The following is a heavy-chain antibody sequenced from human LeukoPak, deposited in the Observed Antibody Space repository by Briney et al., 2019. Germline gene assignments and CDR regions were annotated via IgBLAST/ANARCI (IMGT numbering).Heavy chain of an antibody. CDR2: IGGSGVDT. V-gene: IGHV3-23*01. J-gene: IGHJ4*02. D-gene: IGHD3-22*01. CDR3: AKALFTMIVVVINDY. Sequence: GGSLRLSCAASGLTINNNAMTWLRRAPGKGLEWVSTIGGSGVDTYYPGSVKGRFTVSRDNSKNTLYLQMNSLRAEDTAVYYCAKALFTMIVVVINDYWGQGTLVTVSS. CDR1: GLTINNNA.